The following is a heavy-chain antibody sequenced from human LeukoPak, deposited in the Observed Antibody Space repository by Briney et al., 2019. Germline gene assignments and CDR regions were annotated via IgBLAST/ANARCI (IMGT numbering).Heavy chain of an antibody. CDR2: IYYSGST. CDR3: ARGPDGCGSSCSLDY. J-gene: IGHJ4*02. Sequence: SETLSLTCTVSGGSISSYYWSWIRQPPGKGLEWIGYIYYSGSTNYNPSLKSRVTISVDTSKNQFYLKLSSVTAADTAVYYCARGPDGCGSSCSLDYWGQGTLVTVSS. D-gene: IGHD6-13*01. V-gene: IGHV4-59*01. CDR1: GGSISSYY.